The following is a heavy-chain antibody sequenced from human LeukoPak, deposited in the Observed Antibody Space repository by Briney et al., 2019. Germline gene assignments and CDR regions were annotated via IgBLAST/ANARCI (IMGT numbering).Heavy chain of an antibody. Sequence: KPSETLSLTCTVSGGSISSSSYYWGWIRQPPGKGLEWIGSIYYSGSTYYNPSLKSRVTISVDTSKNQFSLKLSSVTAADTAVYYCARVSFDYYDSSGYYLFDYWGQGTLVTVSS. CDR1: GGSISSSSYY. CDR2: IYYSGST. D-gene: IGHD3-22*01. CDR3: ARVSFDYYDSSGYYLFDY. V-gene: IGHV4-39*07. J-gene: IGHJ4*02.